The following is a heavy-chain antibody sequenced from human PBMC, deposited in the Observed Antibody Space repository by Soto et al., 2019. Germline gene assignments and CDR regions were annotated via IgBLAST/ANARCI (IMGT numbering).Heavy chain of an antibody. J-gene: IGHJ5*02. CDR3: ARAPLREYCSSTSCLWDLSNWFDP. Sequence: GASVKVSCKASGYTFTSYAMHWVRQAPGQRLEWMGWINAGNGNTKYSQKFQGRVTITRDTSASTAYMELSSLRSEDTAVYYCARAPLREYCSSTSCLWDLSNWFDPWGQGTLVTVSS. D-gene: IGHD2-2*01. V-gene: IGHV1-3*01. CDR1: GYTFTSYA. CDR2: INAGNGNT.